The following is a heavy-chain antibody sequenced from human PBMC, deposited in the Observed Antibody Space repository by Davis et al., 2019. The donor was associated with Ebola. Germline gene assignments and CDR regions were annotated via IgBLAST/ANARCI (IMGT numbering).Heavy chain of an antibody. CDR3: ARFPIVVEPASIS. J-gene: IGHJ4*02. CDR1: GGSITSDEYY. V-gene: IGHV4-30-4*01. CDR2: IYYSGST. D-gene: IGHD2-2*01. Sequence: MPSETLSLTCTVSGGSITSDEYYWSWIRQPPGKGQEWIAYIYYSGSTYYNPSLKSRVTISVDTSKNQLSLRLTSVIAADTAVYYCARFPIVVEPASISWGQGTLVTVSS.